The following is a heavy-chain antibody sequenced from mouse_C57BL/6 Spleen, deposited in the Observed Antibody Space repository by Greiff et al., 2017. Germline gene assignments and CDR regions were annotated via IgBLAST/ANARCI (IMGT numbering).Heavy chain of an antibody. Sequence: QVQLQQPGAELVKPGASVKMSCKASGYTFTSYWITWVKQRPGQGLEWIGDIYPGSGSTNYNEKFKSKATLTVDTSSSTAYMQLSSLTSEDSAVYYCARGYYGSSYVWYFDVWGTGTTVTVSS. V-gene: IGHV1-55*01. CDR1: GYTFTSYW. CDR3: ARGYYGSSYVWYFDV. D-gene: IGHD1-1*01. CDR2: IYPGSGST. J-gene: IGHJ1*03.